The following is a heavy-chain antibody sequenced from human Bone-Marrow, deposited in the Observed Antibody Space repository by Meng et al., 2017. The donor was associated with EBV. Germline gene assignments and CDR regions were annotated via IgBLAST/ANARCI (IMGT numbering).Heavy chain of an antibody. CDR2: INPDNGGT. CDR3: ASGYCTTSTCYVLYFDF. V-gene: IGHV1-2*06. Sequence: VQLVHSGEELKKPGASVLVSCKASGYNFTDYYLHWVRQAPGQGLEWMGRINPDNGGTHFAQKFQGRVTMTRDTSISTAYMELSRLRSDDTAVYYCASGYCTTSTCYVLYFDFRGQGTLVTVSS. CDR1: GYNFTDYY. D-gene: IGHD2-8*01. J-gene: IGHJ4*02.